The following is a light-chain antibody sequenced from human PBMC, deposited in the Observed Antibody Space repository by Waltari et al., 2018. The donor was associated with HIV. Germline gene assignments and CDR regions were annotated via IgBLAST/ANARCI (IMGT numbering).Light chain of an antibody. CDR1: DFKSVGNY. J-gene: IGLJ1*01. V-gene: IGLV1-47*01. Sequence: QSVLTQPPPASATPGRRITICFSGGDFKSVGNYLCCYQQLPGTAPKVFIYRNSQRPSGVPDRFSGSKSGTSAYLIISGLRSGDEADYYCASWDDSLNAFVFGTGTKVTVL. CDR3: ASWDDSLNAFV. CDR2: RNS.